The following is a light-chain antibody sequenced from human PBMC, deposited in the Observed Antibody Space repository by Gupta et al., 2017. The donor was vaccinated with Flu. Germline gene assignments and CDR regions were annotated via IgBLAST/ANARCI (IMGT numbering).Light chain of an antibody. Sequence: VVMTQSPLSLPVTLGQPASISCRSSQSLVHSDGNTYLNWFHQRPGQSPRRLIYQVSDRDSGVPDRFSGSGSGTDFTLNISRVEAEDVGVYYCRQGIHGPWTFGQGTKVEIK. CDR3: RQGIHGPWT. J-gene: IGKJ1*01. CDR1: QSLVHSDGNTY. CDR2: QVS. V-gene: IGKV2-30*02.